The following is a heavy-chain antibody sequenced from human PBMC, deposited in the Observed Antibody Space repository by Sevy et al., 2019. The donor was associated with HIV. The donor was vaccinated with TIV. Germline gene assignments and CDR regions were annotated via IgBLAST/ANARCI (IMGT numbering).Heavy chain of an antibody. CDR3: ARGYCSGGSCYASLFLLFDY. D-gene: IGHD2-15*01. CDR1: GFTFSSYA. J-gene: IGHJ4*02. Sequence: GGSLRLSCAASGFTFSSYAMHWVRQAPGKGLEWVAVISYDGSNKYYADSVKGRFTISRDNSKNTLYLQMNSLRAEDTAVYYCARGYCSGGSCYASLFLLFDYWGQGTLVTVSS. CDR2: ISYDGSNK. V-gene: IGHV3-30*04.